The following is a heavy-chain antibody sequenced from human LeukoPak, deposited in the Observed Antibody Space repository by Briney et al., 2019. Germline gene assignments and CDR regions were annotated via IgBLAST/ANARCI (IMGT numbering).Heavy chain of an antibody. CDR1: GGSITSYY. CDR3: ARGNDSSGYSEWFDP. CDR2: IYTSGST. D-gene: IGHD3-22*01. V-gene: IGHV4-4*07. Sequence: SETLSLTCTVSGGSITSYYWSWIRQPAGKGLEWIGRIYTSGSTNYNPSLKSRVTMSVDTSKNQFSLKLSSVTGADTAVYYCARGNDSSGYSEWFDPWGQGTLVTVSS. J-gene: IGHJ5*02.